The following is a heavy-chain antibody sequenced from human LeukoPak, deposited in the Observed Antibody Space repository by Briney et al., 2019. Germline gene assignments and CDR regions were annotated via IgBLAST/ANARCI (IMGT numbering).Heavy chain of an antibody. CDR1: GFAVSSHH. J-gene: IGHJ4*02. CDR3: VRDKSGDTIAAADTFFDY. CDR2: IYTGGIT. D-gene: IGHD6-13*01. Sequence: PGGSLRLSCAASGFAVSSHHMSWVRQAPEKGLEWVSIIYTGGITSYADSVKGRFTISRDESKNTVYLQMDSLRAEDTAVYYCVRDKSGDTIAAADTFFDYWGQGILVAVS. V-gene: IGHV3-66*01.